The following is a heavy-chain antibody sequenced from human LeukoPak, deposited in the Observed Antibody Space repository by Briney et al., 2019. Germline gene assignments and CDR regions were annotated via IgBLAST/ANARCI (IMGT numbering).Heavy chain of an antibody. V-gene: IGHV3-7*05. CDR3: ARVGGYSSGWYVHYFDY. CDR1: GFTFSSYW. CDR2: IKQDGSEK. Sequence: GGSLRLSCAASGFTFSSYWMSWVRQAPGKGLEWVANIKQDGSEKYYVDSVKGRFTFSRDNAKNSLYLQMNSLRAEDTAVYYCARVGGYSSGWYVHYFDYWGQGTLVTVSS. D-gene: IGHD6-19*01. J-gene: IGHJ4*02.